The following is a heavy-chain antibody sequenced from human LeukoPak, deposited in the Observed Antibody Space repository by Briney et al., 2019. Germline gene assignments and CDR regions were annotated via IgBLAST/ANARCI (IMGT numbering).Heavy chain of an antibody. D-gene: IGHD3-22*01. Sequence: GASVKVSCKASGYTFTSYAISWVRQAPGQGLEWMGWVSAYNGVTNYAQKLQGRVTMTTDTSTSTAYMELRSLRSDDTAVYYCASMYYDSSGYYTLDYWGQGTLVTVSS. CDR3: ASMYYDSSGYYTLDY. CDR2: VSAYNGVT. CDR1: GYTFTSYA. V-gene: IGHV1-18*01. J-gene: IGHJ4*02.